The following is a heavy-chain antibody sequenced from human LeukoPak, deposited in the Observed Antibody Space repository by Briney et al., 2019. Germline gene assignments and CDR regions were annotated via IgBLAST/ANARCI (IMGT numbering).Heavy chain of an antibody. CDR3: AKRHYDSSYSGPGNYFDL. CDR1: GFTFSSYA. J-gene: IGHJ4*02. CDR2: LTFSGTTT. D-gene: IGHD3-22*01. Sequence: GGSLRLSCAAAGFTFSSYAMSWVRQAPGKGLEWVSTLTFSGTTTFYADSVKGRFTISRDTSKNTLFLQMSNLRADDTAVYYCAKRHYDSSYSGPGNYFDLWGQGALVTVSS. V-gene: IGHV3-23*01.